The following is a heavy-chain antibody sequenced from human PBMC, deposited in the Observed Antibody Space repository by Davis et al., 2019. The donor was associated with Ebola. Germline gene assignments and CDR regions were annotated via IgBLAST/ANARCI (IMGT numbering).Heavy chain of an antibody. D-gene: IGHD3-10*01. Sequence: AASVKVSCKASGYTFTSYGISWVRQAPGQGLEWMGWINTNTGNPTYAQGFTGRFVFSLDTSVSTAYLQISSLKAEDTAVYYCARDRAYYGMDVWGQGTTVTVSS. J-gene: IGHJ6*02. V-gene: IGHV7-4-1*02. CDR2: INTNTGNP. CDR1: GYTFTSYG. CDR3: ARDRAYYGMDV.